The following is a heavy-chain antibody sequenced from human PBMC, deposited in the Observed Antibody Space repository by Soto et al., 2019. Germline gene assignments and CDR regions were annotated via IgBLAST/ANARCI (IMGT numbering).Heavy chain of an antibody. Sequence: ASVKGSCKASGYTFTRDAMHWVRQAPGQRLEWMGWINAGNGNTKYSQKFQGRVTITRDTSASTAYMELSSLRSEDTAVYYCARDRYNWNSAFDYWGQGTLVTVSS. CDR2: INAGNGNT. D-gene: IGHD1-7*01. CDR1: GYTFTRDA. V-gene: IGHV1-3*01. J-gene: IGHJ4*02. CDR3: ARDRYNWNSAFDY.